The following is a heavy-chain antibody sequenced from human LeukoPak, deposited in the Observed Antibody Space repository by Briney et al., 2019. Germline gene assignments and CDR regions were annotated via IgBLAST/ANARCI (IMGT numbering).Heavy chain of an antibody. CDR1: GFTFSSYS. V-gene: IGHV3-21*01. CDR2: ISSSSLYI. CDR3: ASEQSGNYYRPFDS. J-gene: IGHJ4*02. D-gene: IGHD1-26*01. Sequence: PGGSLRLSCATSGFTFSSYSMNWVRQAPGKALEWVSSISSSSLYIYYADSVRGRFTISRDDAKSSLYLQMNSLRAEDTAVYYCASEQSGNYYRPFDSWGQGTLVTVSS.